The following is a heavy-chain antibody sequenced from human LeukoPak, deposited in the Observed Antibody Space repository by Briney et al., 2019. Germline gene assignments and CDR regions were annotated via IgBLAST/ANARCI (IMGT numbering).Heavy chain of an antibody. V-gene: IGHV4-4*02. CDR2: IYHSGST. D-gene: IGHD3-3*01. CDR3: ARGGIFGVVKKIKNYFDY. CDR1: GGSISSVNW. J-gene: IGHJ4*02. Sequence: PSETLSLTCAVSGGSISSVNWWSWVRQPPGKGLEWIGDIYHSGSTNYNPSLKSRVTMSVDTSKNQFSLKLSSVTAADTAVYFCARGGIFGVVKKIKNYFDYWGQGTLVTVSS.